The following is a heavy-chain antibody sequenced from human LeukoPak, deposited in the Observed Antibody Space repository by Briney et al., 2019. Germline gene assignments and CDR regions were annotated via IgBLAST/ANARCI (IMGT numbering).Heavy chain of an antibody. V-gene: IGHV3-48*02. Sequence: GGSLRLSCAASGFTFSSYSMNWVRQAPGKGLEWVSYISSSSSTIYYADSVKGRFTISRDNAKNSLYLQMNSLRDEDTAVYYCAREIVVVPAAAITGWFDPWGQGTLVTVSS. J-gene: IGHJ5*02. CDR3: AREIVVVPAAAITGWFDP. CDR1: GFTFSSYS. CDR2: ISSSSSTI. D-gene: IGHD2-2*01.